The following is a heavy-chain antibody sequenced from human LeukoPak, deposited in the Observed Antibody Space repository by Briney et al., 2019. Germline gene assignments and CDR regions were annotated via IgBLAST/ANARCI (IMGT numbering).Heavy chain of an antibody. V-gene: IGHV3-23*01. D-gene: IGHD1-1*01. CDR3: AKVSLLATNVQYHFDY. CDR1: GFSFSDSA. Sequence: GASLRLSCAASGFSFSDSAMSWVRQAPRRGLEWVSVISGSTYYADSVKGRFTIFRDNSKDMVYLQMNSLRDEDTAVYYCAKVSLLATNVQYHFDYWGQGTLVTVSS. J-gene: IGHJ4*02. CDR2: ISGST.